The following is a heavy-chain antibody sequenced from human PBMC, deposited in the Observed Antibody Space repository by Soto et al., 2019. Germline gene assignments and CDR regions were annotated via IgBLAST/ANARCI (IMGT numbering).Heavy chain of an antibody. J-gene: IGHJ6*02. CDR2: IYDSGSN. CDR1: GGSISSGDYS. V-gene: IGHV4-30-2*01. CDR3: GIVPDF. Sequence: QLQLQESGSGLVKPSQTLSLTCAVSGGSISSGDYSWSWMRQPPGKGLEWSGYIYDSGSNYYNPSLKSRVNRSVDRTKNQFTLKLSSVTDADTAVYDWGIVPDFWGHGTTVTVSS.